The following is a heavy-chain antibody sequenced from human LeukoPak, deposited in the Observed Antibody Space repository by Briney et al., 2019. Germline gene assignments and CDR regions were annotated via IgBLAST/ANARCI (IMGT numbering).Heavy chain of an antibody. V-gene: IGHV3-30*03. D-gene: IGHD3-10*01. Sequence: GGSLRLSCAASGFTFSSYGMHWVRQAPGKGLEWVAVISYDGSNKYYADSVKGRFTISRDNSKNTLYLQMNCLRAEDTAVYYCARSQIKNYYGSGSVDYWGQGTLVTVSS. CDR3: ARSQIKNYYGSGSVDY. J-gene: IGHJ4*02. CDR1: GFTFSSYG. CDR2: ISYDGSNK.